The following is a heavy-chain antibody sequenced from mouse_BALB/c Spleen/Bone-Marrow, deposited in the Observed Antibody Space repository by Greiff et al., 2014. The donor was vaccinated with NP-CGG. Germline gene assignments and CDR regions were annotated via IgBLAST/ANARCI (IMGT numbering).Heavy chain of an antibody. V-gene: IGHV14-3*02. CDR3: ARYDYRYSWFAY. Sequence: ESGAELVKPGASVKLSCTASGFNIKDTYMHWVKQRPEQGLEWIGRIDPANGNTKYDPKFQGKATITTDTSSNTAYLQLRSLTSEDTAVYYCARYDYRYSWFAYWGQGTLVTVSA. CDR1: GFNIKDTY. CDR2: IDPANGNT. J-gene: IGHJ3*01. D-gene: IGHD2-14*01.